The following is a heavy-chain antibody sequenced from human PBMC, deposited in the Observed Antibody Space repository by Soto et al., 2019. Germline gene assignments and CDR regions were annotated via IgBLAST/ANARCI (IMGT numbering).Heavy chain of an antibody. V-gene: IGHV3-23*01. CDR2: ISGSGGST. D-gene: IGHD2-2*01. CDR3: ANSHATRPLNAFDI. Sequence: PGGSLRLSCAASGFSFSSYALSWVRQAPGKGLEWVSAISGSGGSTYYADSVKGRFTISRDNSKNTLYLQMNSLRAEDTAVYYCANSHATRPLNAFDIWGQGTMVTVSS. CDR1: GFSFSSYA. J-gene: IGHJ3*02.